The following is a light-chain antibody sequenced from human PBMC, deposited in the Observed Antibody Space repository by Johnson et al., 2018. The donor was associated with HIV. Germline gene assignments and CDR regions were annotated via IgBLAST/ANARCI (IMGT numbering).Light chain of an antibody. CDR2: DNN. CDR3: GTWDSSLSAGPYV. Sequence: QAVLTQPPSVSAAPGQKVTISCSGSSSNIGNNYVSWYQQVPVTAPKLLIYDNNKRPSGIPDRFSGSKSGTSATLGITGLQTGDEADYYCGTWDSSLSAGPYVFGTGTKVTVL. V-gene: IGLV1-51*01. CDR1: SSNIGNNY. J-gene: IGLJ1*01.